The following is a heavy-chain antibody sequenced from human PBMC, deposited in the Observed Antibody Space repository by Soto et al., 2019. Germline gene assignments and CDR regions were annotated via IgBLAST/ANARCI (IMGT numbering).Heavy chain of an antibody. CDR2: VYPGDADT. Sequence: EVQLVQSGAEVKKPGESLKISCKGSGYSFTSYWIVWVRQMPGKGLEWMGIVYPGDADTRYSPSFQGQANIATHKSIRTAYLQWSSLKTSDTDMYYCASQEMATKYVDAFDIWGQGTMVTVSS. V-gene: IGHV5-51*01. D-gene: IGHD3-16*01. J-gene: IGHJ3*02. CDR1: GYSFTSYW. CDR3: ASQEMATKYVDAFDI.